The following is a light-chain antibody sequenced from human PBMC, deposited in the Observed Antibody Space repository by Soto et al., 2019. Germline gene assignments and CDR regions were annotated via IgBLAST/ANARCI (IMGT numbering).Light chain of an antibody. CDR1: QNIDNW. J-gene: IGKJ1*01. Sequence: DVQMTQSPSTLSASVGDRVTITCRASQNIDNWLAWYQQKPRKAPKLLIYKASSLESGVPSRFSGSGSVTEFTLTISSLEPDDFATYHCQQYNSYSVPSFGQGNKVEIK. V-gene: IGKV1-5*03. CDR3: QQYNSYSVPS. CDR2: KAS.